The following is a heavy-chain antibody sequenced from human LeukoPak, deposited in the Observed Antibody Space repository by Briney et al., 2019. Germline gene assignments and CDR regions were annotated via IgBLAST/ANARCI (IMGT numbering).Heavy chain of an antibody. CDR1: GGSISSYY. Sequence: SETLSLTCTVAGGSISSYYWSWIRQPPGKGLEWIGYIYYSGSNNYNPSLKSRVTISVDTSKNQFSLKLSSVTAADTAVYYCARHATRWYDSSGYTAFDIWGQGTMVTVSS. CDR3: ARHATRWYDSSGYTAFDI. CDR2: IYYSGSN. V-gene: IGHV4-59*08. D-gene: IGHD3-22*01. J-gene: IGHJ3*02.